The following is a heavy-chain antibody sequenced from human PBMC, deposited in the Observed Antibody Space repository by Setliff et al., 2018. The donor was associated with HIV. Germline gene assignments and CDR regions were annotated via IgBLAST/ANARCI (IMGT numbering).Heavy chain of an antibody. V-gene: IGHV4-59*01. J-gene: IGHJ4*02. CDR1: GGSISIYY. Sequence: SETLSLTCTVSGGSISIYYWSWIRQPPGKGLEWIGYIDYSGSTNYNPSLKSRVTISVDTSKNQFSLKLISVTAADTAVYYCARGPGGYSYGLPDYWGQGTLVTVSS. D-gene: IGHD5-18*01. CDR2: IDYSGST. CDR3: ARGPGGYSYGLPDY.